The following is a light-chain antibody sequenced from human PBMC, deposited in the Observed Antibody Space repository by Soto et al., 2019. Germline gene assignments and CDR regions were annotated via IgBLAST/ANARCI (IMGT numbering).Light chain of an antibody. CDR2: GAS. CDR1: QSVSTN. CDR3: QQYNTWPRGT. Sequence: EIVMTQSPATLSVSPGERATLSCRASQSVSTNLAWYQQKPGQAPRFLIYGASIRVTGIPARFSGSGSGTEFTLTISSLQFEDFAVYYCQQYNTWPRGTFGQGTKLEIK. V-gene: IGKV3-15*01. J-gene: IGKJ2*01.